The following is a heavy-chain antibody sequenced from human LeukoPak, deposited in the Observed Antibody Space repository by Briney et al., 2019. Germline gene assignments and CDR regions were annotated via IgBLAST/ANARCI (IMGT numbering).Heavy chain of an antibody. CDR1: GGAFSGYY. V-gene: IGHV4-34*01. Sequence: PSETLSLTCAGYGGAFSGYYWSWIRPPPGKGLEWIGDINHSGDTKYNPSIKRRVSMSVDVSKDQFSLKLTSLTAADTAVYYCARGARNYNNYEGADYWCQGTLVTVAS. J-gene: IGHJ4*02. D-gene: IGHD4-11*01. CDR3: ARGARNYNNYEGADY. CDR2: INHSGDT.